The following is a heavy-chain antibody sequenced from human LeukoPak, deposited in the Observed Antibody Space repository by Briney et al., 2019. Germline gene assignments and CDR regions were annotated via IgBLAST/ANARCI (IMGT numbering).Heavy chain of an antibody. CDR1: GFTFRSYG. CDR3: ASGRMVRGVTISYYFDY. D-gene: IGHD3-10*01. J-gene: IGHJ4*02. CDR2: IWYDGTNK. V-gene: IGHV3-33*01. Sequence: PGRSLRLSCAASGFTFRSYGMHWVRQAPGKGLEWVAIIWYDGTNKYYADSVKGRFTISRDNSKSTLYLQMNSLRVEDTAVYYCASGRMVRGVTISYYFDYWGQGTLVTVPS.